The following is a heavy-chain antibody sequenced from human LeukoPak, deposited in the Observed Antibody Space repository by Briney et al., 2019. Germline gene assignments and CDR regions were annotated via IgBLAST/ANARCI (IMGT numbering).Heavy chain of an antibody. CDR3: AKDPASFDY. V-gene: IGHV3-23*01. J-gene: IGHJ4*02. CDR1: GFSFSNYA. CDR2: IGGTGGST. Sequence: GGSLRLSCAASGFSFSNYAMNWVRQAPGKGLEWVSYIGGTGGSTYYADSVKGRFTISRDNSKNTLYLQMNTRRAEDTAVYYCAKDPASFDYWGQGTLVTVSS.